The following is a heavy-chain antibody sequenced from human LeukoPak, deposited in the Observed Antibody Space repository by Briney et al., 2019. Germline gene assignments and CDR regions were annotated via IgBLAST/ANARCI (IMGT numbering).Heavy chain of an antibody. D-gene: IGHD1-20*01. CDR3: ARDLGITGTTALFDY. V-gene: IGHV3-30-3*01. J-gene: IGHJ4*02. CDR2: ISYDGSNK. Sequence: SGRSLRLSCAASGFTFSSYAMHWVRQAPGKGLEWVAVISYDGSNKYYADSVKGRFTISRDKSKNTLYLQMNSLRAEDTAVYYCARDLGITGTTALFDYWGQGTLVTVSS. CDR1: GFTFSSYA.